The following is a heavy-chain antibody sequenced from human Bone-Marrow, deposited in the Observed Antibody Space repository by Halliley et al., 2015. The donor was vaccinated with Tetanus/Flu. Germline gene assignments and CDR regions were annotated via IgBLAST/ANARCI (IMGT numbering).Heavy chain of an antibody. J-gene: IGHJ5*02. CDR3: AKGLNYGDWFDP. Sequence: TLSLTCSVSAGSIRSARHYWGWIRQPPGKGLEWFGSIFYGGSPSFNPSLQRRLTISVDTSKNHFSRKLCSVTAADTAVYYCAKGLNYGDWFDPWGQGTLVTVS. V-gene: IGHV4-39*02. D-gene: IGHD4-17*01. CDR1: AGSIRSARHY. CDR2: IFYGGSP.